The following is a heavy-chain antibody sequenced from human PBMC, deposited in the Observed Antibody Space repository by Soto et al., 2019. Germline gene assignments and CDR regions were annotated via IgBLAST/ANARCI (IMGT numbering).Heavy chain of an antibody. CDR3: ARKDDLTMNYGLDV. D-gene: IGHD3-22*01. V-gene: IGHV1-2*02. J-gene: IGHJ6*02. CDR2: INPNSGGT. CDR1: GYTFTAHC. Sequence: QVQLVQSGAEVKKPGASVKVSCKTSGYTFTAHCIHWVRQAPGQGLEWMGWINPNSGGTTYAQKFHARVTMTRDTSISTAYKEVSGLTSDDTAVYYCARKDDLTMNYGLDVWGQGTTVTVSS.